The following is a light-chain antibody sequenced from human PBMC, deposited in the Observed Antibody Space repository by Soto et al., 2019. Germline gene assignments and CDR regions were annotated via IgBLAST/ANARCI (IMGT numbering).Light chain of an antibody. V-gene: IGLV2-8*01. CDR2: EVS. Sequence: QSALTQPPSASGSPVQSVTISCTGTSRDVGGYNFVSWYQQHPGKAPKLLIYEVSERPSGVPDRFSGSKSGNTASLTVSGLQAEDEADYHCSSFAGYNNYVVFGGGTKLTVL. J-gene: IGLJ2*01. CDR1: SRDVGGYNF. CDR3: SSFAGYNNYVV.